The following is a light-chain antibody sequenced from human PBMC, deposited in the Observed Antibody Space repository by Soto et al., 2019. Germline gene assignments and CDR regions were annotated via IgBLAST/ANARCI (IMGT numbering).Light chain of an antibody. Sequence: DIVMTQSPDSLAVSLGERATINCKSSQSVLYSTNNKNYLAWYQQKPGQPPKLLIYWAATRESGVPDRFSGSGSGTDFTLHISSLQAEDVAVYYCQQYYITPLTVGGGTKVEIK. CDR3: QQYYITPLT. CDR1: QSVLYSTNNKNY. CDR2: WAA. V-gene: IGKV4-1*01. J-gene: IGKJ4*01.